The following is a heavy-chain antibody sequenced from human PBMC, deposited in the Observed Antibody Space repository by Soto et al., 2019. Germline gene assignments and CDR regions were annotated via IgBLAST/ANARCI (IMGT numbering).Heavy chain of an antibody. J-gene: IGHJ4*02. V-gene: IGHV2-5*02. D-gene: IGHD3-3*01. Sequence: QITLKESGPTVVKPTETLTLTCTFSGFSLTTSGVGVGWVRQSPGKAPEWLALIYWDDDKRYSTSLNSRLIITKDTSKNHVVLTMANVDPADTATYSCAHRVLRTVFGLVTTTAIYFDFWGPGTPVVVSS. CDR3: AHRVLRTVFGLVTTTAIYFDF. CDR2: IYWDDDK. CDR1: GFSLTTSGVG.